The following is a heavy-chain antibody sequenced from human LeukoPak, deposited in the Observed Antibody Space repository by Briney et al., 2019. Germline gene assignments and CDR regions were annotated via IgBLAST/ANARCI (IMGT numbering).Heavy chain of an antibody. J-gene: IGHJ5*02. V-gene: IGHV3-7*01. D-gene: IGHD2/OR15-2a*01. CDR2: IKQDGSEK. CDR1: GFTFSSYW. Sequence: GGSLRLSCAASGFTFSSYWMSWVRQAPGKGLEWVANIKQDGSEKYYVDSVKGRFTISRDNAKNSLYLQMNSLRAEDTAVYYCARDPRVTTFSWFDPWGQGTLVTVSS. CDR3: ARDPRVTTFSWFDP.